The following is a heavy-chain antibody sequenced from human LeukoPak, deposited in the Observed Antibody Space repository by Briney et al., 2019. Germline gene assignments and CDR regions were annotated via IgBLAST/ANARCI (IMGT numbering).Heavy chain of an antibody. Sequence: GGSLRLSCAASGLSFSTYDMHWVRQAPGEGLEWVSGIGKSGDTYYVGSVKGRFTISRDSAKNSLYLQMNSLRSGDTAVYYCARGAYTGFDVWGQGTVVTVSS. CDR1: GLSFSTYD. CDR2: IGKSGDT. V-gene: IGHV3-13*04. CDR3: ARGAYTGFDV. J-gene: IGHJ3*01. D-gene: IGHD5-12*01.